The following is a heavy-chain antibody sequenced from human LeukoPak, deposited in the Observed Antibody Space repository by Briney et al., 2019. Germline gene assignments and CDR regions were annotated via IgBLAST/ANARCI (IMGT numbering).Heavy chain of an antibody. J-gene: IGHJ6*03. CDR3: VSRDAYKPRYFMDV. CDR2: IKSKNDGAAT. Sequence: GGSLRLSCAVSGFTFDIAWMNWVRQAPGEGLEWLGRIKSKNDGAATDYAAPVRGRFTISTDDSKNALYLQMNSLKTEDTAVYYYVSRDAYKPRYFMDVWGKGTTVTVSS. V-gene: IGHV3-15*01. D-gene: IGHD5-24*01. CDR1: GFTFDIAW.